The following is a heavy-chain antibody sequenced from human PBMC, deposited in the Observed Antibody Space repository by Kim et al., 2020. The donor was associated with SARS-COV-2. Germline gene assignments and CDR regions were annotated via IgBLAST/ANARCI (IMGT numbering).Heavy chain of an antibody. CDR1: GFTVTGYA. J-gene: IGHJ5*02. CDR3: REGGRGWIWYH. V-gene: IGHV3-23*02. Sequence: GGSLRLSCTTSGFTVTGYAMSWVRQAPGKGLEWVSSIYGSDGTTYYVDSVKRRFTITRDNSKNILYLLMNSLGADAAAVYYGREGGRGWIWYHWGRGTRV. CDR2: IYGSDGTT. D-gene: IGHD3-16*01.